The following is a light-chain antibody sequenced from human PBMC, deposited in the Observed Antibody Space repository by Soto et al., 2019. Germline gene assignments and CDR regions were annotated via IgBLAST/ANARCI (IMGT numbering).Light chain of an antibody. CDR1: QGIASH. CDR2: AAS. Sequence: DIQLTQSPSFLSASLGDRVIFTCRASQGIASHLAWYQQRPGKAPKLLVYAASSLQSGVPSRFSGSGFGTEFTLTISSRQPEDFATYYCQQVNSFPHIFGQGTKLEI. V-gene: IGKV1-9*01. CDR3: QQVNSFPHI. J-gene: IGKJ2*01.